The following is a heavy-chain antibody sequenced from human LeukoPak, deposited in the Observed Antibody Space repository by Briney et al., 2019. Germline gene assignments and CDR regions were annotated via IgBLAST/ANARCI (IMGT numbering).Heavy chain of an antibody. CDR1: GFTFSSYA. D-gene: IGHD3-10*01. J-gene: IGHJ3*02. CDR3: ARDSLLLWFGETGDAFDI. CDR2: IKQDGSEK. V-gene: IGHV3-7*01. Sequence: PGGSLRLSCAASGFTFSSYAMSWVRQAPGKGLEWVANIKQDGSEKYYVDSVKGRFTISRDNAKNSLYLQMNSLRAEDTAVYYCARDSLLLWFGETGDAFDIWGQGTMVTVSS.